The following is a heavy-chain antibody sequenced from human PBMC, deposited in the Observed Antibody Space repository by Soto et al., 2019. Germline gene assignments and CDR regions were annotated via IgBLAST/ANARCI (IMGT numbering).Heavy chain of an antibody. J-gene: IGHJ4*02. CDR2: ISYDGSNE. CDR3: AKGLRGYSGYDSVDY. Sequence: GSLRLSCAASGFTFSSYGMHWVRQAPGKGLEWVAVISYDGSNEYYADSVKGRFTISRDNSKNTLYLQMNSLRAEDTAVYYCAKGLRGYSGYDSVDYWGQGTLVTVSS. V-gene: IGHV3-30*18. CDR1: GFTFSSYG. D-gene: IGHD5-12*01.